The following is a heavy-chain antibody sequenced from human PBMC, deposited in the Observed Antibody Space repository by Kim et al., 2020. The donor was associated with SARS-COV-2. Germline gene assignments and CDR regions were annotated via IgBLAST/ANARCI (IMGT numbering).Heavy chain of an antibody. D-gene: IGHD1-1*01. CDR1: GFTFSNDG. CDR3: ARPDGSAATSYSYSIDV. J-gene: IGHJ6*03. CDR2: IRCSGAST. Sequence: GGSLRLSCAASGFTFSNDGMSCVRQAPGKGLEWVGPIRCSGASTHTEESVPGKFTITRANSKSTQYLQLKSIRAESKAVDDSARPDGSAATSYSYSIDV. V-gene: IGHV3-23*01.